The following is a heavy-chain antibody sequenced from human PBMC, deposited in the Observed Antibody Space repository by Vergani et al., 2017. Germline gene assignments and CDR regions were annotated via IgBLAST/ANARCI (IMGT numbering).Heavy chain of an antibody. J-gene: IGHJ4*02. CDR1: GGSISSGSYY. D-gene: IGHD3-3*01. CDR2: IYTSGST. Sequence: QVQLQESGPGLVKPSQTLSLTCTVSGGSISSGSYYWSWLRQPAGKGLEWIGRIYTSGSTNYNPSLKSRVTISVDTSKNQFSLKLSSVTAADTAVYYCASSLTPRTYYDFWGGYNYWGQGTLVTVSS. V-gene: IGHV4-61*02. CDR3: ASSLTPRTYYDFWGGYNY.